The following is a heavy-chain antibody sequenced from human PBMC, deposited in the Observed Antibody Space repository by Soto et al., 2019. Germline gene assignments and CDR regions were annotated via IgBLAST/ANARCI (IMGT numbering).Heavy chain of an antibody. V-gene: IGHV1-18*01. CDR1: GYTFTSYG. D-gene: IGHD6-19*01. CDR2: ISAYNGNT. J-gene: IGHJ4*02. CDR3: AREEEGQWLPTRGDSYFDY. Sequence: QVQLVQSGAEVKKPGASVKVSCKASGYTFTSYGISWVRQAPGQGLEWMGWISAYNGNTNYAQKLQGRVTMTTDTSTSTAYMELRRLISDDTAVYYCAREEEGQWLPTRGDSYFDYWGQGTLVTVSS.